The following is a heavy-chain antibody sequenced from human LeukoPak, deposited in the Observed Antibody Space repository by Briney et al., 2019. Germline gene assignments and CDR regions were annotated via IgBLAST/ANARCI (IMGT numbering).Heavy chain of an antibody. V-gene: IGHV3-9*01. CDR3: AKESQRGYSYGYIRDYFDS. D-gene: IGHD5-18*01. Sequence: SLRLSCAASGFTFDDYALHWVRQAPGKGLEWVSGISWNSGSIGYADSVKGRFTISRDKSKNTLYLQMNSLRVEDTAVYYCAKESQRGYSYGYIRDYFDSWGQGTLVTVSS. CDR2: ISWNSGSI. J-gene: IGHJ4*02. CDR1: GFTFDDYA.